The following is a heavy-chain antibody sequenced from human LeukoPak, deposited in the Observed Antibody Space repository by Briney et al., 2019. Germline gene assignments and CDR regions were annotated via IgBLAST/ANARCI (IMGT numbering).Heavy chain of an antibody. V-gene: IGHV3-53*01. CDR3: ARGGYGEYVQAFDI. D-gene: IGHD4-17*01. CDR2: IYSGDST. Sequence: GGSLRLSCAASGFTVSSNYISWVRQAPGKGLEWVSVIYSGDSTYYADSVEGRFSISRDNSKNTVYLQMNSLRAEDAAVYYCARGGYGEYVQAFDIWGQGTMVTVSS. CDR1: GFTVSSNY. J-gene: IGHJ3*02.